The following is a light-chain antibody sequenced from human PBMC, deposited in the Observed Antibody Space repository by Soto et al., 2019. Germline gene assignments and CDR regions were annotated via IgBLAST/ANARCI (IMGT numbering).Light chain of an antibody. CDR3: GTWDSSLSAS. J-gene: IGLJ1*01. Sequence: QSVLTQPPSVSAAPGQKVTISCSGSSSNIGNNYVSWYQQLPGTAPKLLIYENNKRPSGIPDRFSGSKSGTSVTLGITGLQTGDEADYYCGTWDSSLSASFGTGTKLTVL. CDR1: SSNIGNNY. CDR2: ENN. V-gene: IGLV1-51*02.